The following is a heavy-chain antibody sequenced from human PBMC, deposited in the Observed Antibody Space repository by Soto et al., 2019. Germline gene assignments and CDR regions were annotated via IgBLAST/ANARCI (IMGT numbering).Heavy chain of an antibody. Sequence: HLVQSGPEVKRPGASITVSCKTSGDTFANFGLSWVRQAPGQGLEWMGWIATYNNNKNYAQKFQGRLTLTTDTSTSTAYMELGSLGYDDTAVYYCARVVRGVVNWFDPWGQGTLVTVSS. J-gene: IGHJ5*02. V-gene: IGHV1-18*01. CDR3: ARVVRGVVNWFDP. D-gene: IGHD3-10*01. CDR2: IATYNNNK. CDR1: GDTFANFG.